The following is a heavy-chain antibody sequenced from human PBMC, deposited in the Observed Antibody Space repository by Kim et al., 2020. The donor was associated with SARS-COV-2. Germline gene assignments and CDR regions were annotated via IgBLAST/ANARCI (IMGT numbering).Heavy chain of an antibody. CDR2: SGKT. Sequence: SGKTDSAQKLQGRVTMTTDTSTSTAYMELTSLGSDDTAVYYCARDGYFDNWGQGSLVTVSS. CDR3: ARDGYFDN. J-gene: IGHJ4*02. V-gene: IGHV1-18*01.